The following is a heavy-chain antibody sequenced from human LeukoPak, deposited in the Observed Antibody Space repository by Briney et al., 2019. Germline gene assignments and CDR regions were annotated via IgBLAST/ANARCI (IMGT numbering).Heavy chain of an antibody. CDR2: LIPIFGTA. CDR1: GGTFSSYA. D-gene: IGHD6-13*01. V-gene: IGHV1-69*01. CDR3: ARGGMGWIAAAGNYFDY. J-gene: IGHJ4*02. Sequence: SVKVSCKASGGTFSSYAISWVRQAPGQGLEWLGGLIPIFGTANYAQKFQGRVTITADESTSTAYMELSSLRSEDTAVYYCARGGMGWIAAAGNYFDYWGQGTLVTVSS.